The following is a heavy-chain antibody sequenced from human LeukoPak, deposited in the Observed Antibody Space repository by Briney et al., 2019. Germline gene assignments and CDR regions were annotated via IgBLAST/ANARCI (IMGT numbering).Heavy chain of an antibody. CDR2: IYYSGST. V-gene: IGHV4-31*03. J-gene: IGHJ6*03. D-gene: IGHD4-11*01. CDR3: ARTYSNYLSYYYMDV. Sequence: SQTLSLTCTVSGGSISSGGYYWSWIRQHPGKGLERIGYIYYSGSTYYNPSLKSRVTISVDTSKNQFSLKLSSVTAADTAVYYCARTYSNYLSYYYMDVWGKGTTVTVSS. CDR1: GGSISSGGYY.